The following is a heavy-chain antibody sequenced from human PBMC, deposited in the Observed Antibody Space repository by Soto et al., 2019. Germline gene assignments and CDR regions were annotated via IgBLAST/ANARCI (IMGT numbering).Heavy chain of an antibody. V-gene: IGHV2-5*01. J-gene: IGHJ3*02. Sequence: GSGPTLVNPTQTVTLTCTFSGFSLSTSGAGVGWIRQPPGKALEWLALIYWNDDKRYSPSLKSRLTITKDTSKNQVALTMTNMDPVDTATYYCAHTTYYYDSSGYPDAFDIWGQGTMVTVSS. CDR3: AHTTYYYDSSGYPDAFDI. CDR2: IYWNDDK. CDR1: GFSLSTSGAG. D-gene: IGHD3-22*01.